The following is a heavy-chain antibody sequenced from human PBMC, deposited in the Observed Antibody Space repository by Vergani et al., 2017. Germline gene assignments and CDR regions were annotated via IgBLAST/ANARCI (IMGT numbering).Heavy chain of an antibody. CDR3: ARDRGTTVPNDAVDI. J-gene: IGHJ3*02. D-gene: IGHD4-17*01. CDR2: IRGSGGSP. Sequence: EVQLLESGGGLVQPGGSLRLSRAASGFNLSSYVMSWVRQAPGNGLVWVSAIRGSGGSPYYADSVKGRFTISRDNYQNSLYLQMNSLRAEDTAVYYCARDRGTTVPNDAVDIWGQGTMVTVSS. V-gene: IGHV3-23*01. CDR1: GFNLSSYV.